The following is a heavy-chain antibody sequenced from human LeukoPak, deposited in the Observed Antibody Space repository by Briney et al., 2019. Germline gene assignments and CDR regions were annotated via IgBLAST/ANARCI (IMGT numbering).Heavy chain of an antibody. CDR2: ISAYNGNT. CDR3: AGGYQLLSYRWCMDV. D-gene: IGHD2-2*01. J-gene: IGHJ6*02. V-gene: IGHV1-18*01. CDR1: GYTLTSYG. Sequence: ASVKVSCKASGYTLTSYGISWVRQAPGQGLEWMGWISAYNGNTNYAQKLQGRVTMTTDTSTSTAYMELRSLRSDDTAVYYCAGGYQLLSYRWCMDVWGQGTTVTVSS.